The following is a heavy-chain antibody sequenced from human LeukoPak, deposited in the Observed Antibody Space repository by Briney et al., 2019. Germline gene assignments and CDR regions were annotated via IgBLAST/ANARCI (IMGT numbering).Heavy chain of an antibody. V-gene: IGHV3-23*01. CDR3: AKETVLRFLEWTYYFDY. D-gene: IGHD3-3*01. CDR2: ISGSGGST. Sequence: GGSLRLSCAASGSTFSSYAMSWVRQAPGKGLEWVSAISGSGGSTYYADSVKGRFTISRDNSKNTLYLQMNSLRAEDTAVYYCAKETVLRFLEWTYYFDYWGQGTLVTVSS. CDR1: GSTFSSYA. J-gene: IGHJ4*02.